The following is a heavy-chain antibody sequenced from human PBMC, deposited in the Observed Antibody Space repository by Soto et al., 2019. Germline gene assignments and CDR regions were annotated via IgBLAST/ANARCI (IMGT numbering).Heavy chain of an antibody. CDR1: GGSISSYY. Sequence: SETLSLTCTVSGGSISSYYWSWIRQPAGKGLEWIGRISTSGSTNYNPSLKSRVTMSVDTSKNQFSLKLSSVIAADTAVYYCAREQYYYDSSGLPMDYWGKGTLVPVYS. CDR3: AREQYYYDSSGLPMDY. V-gene: IGHV4-4*07. D-gene: IGHD3-22*01. CDR2: ISTSGST. J-gene: IGHJ4*02.